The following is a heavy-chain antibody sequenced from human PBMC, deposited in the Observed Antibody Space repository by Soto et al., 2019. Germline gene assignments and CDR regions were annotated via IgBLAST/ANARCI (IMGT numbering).Heavy chain of an antibody. Sequence: ASVKVSCKASGYTFTSYGISWVRQAPGQGLEWMGWISAYNGNTNYAQKLQGRVTMTTDTSTSTAYMELRSLRSDDTAVYYCARGLYCSSTSCYPYNYYYYGMDVWGQGTTVTVSS. CDR1: GYTFTSYG. CDR2: ISAYNGNT. CDR3: ARGLYCSSTSCYPYNYYYYGMDV. V-gene: IGHV1-18*01. J-gene: IGHJ6*02. D-gene: IGHD2-2*01.